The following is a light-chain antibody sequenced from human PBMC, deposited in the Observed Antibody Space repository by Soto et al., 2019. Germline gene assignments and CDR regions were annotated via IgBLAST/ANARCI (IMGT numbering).Light chain of an antibody. CDR1: QTVGTY. CDR3: QQHNQWPIT. CDR2: HAS. Sequence: EIVLTQSPATLSSSPGDTASLCGRASQTVGTYLAWYQQKPGQAPRLLIYHASTRATGIPARFSGSGSGTEFTLTINSLQSEDSAVYSCQQHNQWPITFGQGTRLEIK. V-gene: IGKV3-15*01. J-gene: IGKJ5*01.